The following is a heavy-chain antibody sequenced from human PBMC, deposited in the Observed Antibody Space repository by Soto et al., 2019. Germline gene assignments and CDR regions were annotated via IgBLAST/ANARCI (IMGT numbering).Heavy chain of an antibody. CDR1: GASVSSRTYF. CDR2: MYYSGSN. CDR3: ARVQAVAGFHFDY. J-gene: IGHJ4*02. Sequence: QVQLQESGPGLVKPSETLSLTCTVSGASVSSRTYFWSWIRQPPGKGLEWIGYMYYSGSNSYNPSLKSRVTISRDTSRNQFSLKLSSVTAADTAVYYCARVQAVAGFHFDYWGQGTLVTVSS. V-gene: IGHV4-61*01. D-gene: IGHD6-19*01.